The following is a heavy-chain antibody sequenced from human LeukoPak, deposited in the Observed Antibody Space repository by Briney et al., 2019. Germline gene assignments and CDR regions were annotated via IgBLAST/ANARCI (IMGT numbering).Heavy chain of an antibody. CDR1: GGSINTYY. Sequence: PSETLSLTCTVSGGSINTYYWGWTRQTPGKGLEWIGYIYSRGSTNYNPSLKSRVTISVDTSKNQFSLKLTSVTAADTAVYYCARGFDDYDVLLGYEYWGQGILVTVSS. D-gene: IGHD3-9*01. CDR2: IYSRGST. J-gene: IGHJ4*02. V-gene: IGHV4-59*01. CDR3: ARGFDDYDVLLGYEY.